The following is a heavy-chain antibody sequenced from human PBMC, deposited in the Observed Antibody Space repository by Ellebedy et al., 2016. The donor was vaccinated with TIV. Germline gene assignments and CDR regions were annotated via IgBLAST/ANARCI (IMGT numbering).Heavy chain of an antibody. Sequence: AASVKVSCKASGYTFAGYYLHWVRQAPGQGLEWMGWINPNSGGTNYAQNFQGRVTMTRDTSISTVYMEFSRLTSDDTAVYSCASLPHYSDSGPWGQGTLVTVSS. J-gene: IGHJ5*02. CDR2: INPNSGGT. CDR1: GYTFAGYY. D-gene: IGHD4-11*01. V-gene: IGHV1-2*02. CDR3: ASLPHYSDSGP.